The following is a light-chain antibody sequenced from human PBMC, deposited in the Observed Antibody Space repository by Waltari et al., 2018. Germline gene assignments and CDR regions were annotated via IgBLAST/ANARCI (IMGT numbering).Light chain of an antibody. J-gene: IGLJ3*02. CDR1: SSNIGNNY. V-gene: IGLV1-51*01. CDR3: ATWDVSLTAWV. Sequence: QSVLTQPPSVSAAPGQKVTISCPGSSSNIGNNYVSWYQQLPGTAPKRFIYDRNERPAGIPGRCSGSKSGTSATLGITGLQTGDEADYYCATWDVSLTAWVFGGGTKLTVL. CDR2: DRN.